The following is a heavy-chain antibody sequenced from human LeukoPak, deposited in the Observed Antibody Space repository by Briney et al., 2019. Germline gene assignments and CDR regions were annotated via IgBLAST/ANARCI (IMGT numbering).Heavy chain of an antibody. Sequence: PGGSLRLSCAASGFTFSSYWMSWVRQAPGKGLEWVANINQDGSEKYYVDSVKGRSTISRDNAKNSLYLQMNSLRAEDTAVYYCARARYSYGYWAYFDYWGQGTLVTVSS. V-gene: IGHV3-7*01. D-gene: IGHD5-18*01. CDR2: INQDGSEK. J-gene: IGHJ4*02. CDR1: GFTFSSYW. CDR3: ARARYSYGYWAYFDY.